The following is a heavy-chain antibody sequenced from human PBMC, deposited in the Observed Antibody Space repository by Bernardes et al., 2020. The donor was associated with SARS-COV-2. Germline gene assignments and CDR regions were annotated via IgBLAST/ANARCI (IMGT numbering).Heavy chain of an antibody. V-gene: IGHV1-18*01. CDR3: ARGAGWLQFDS. D-gene: IGHD6-19*01. CDR2: ITTYNGNT. J-gene: IGHJ4*02. CDR1: GYSFTTYG. Sequence: ASVKVSCKASGYSFTTYGIGWVRQAPGQGLEWMGWITTYNGNTNYAQKVQDRVTMTTDTSTSTAYMELRNLRSDDTAVYYCARGAGWLQFDSWGQGTLVTVSS.